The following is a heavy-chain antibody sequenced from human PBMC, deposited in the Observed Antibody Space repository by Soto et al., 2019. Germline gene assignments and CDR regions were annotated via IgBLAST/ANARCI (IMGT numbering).Heavy chain of an antibody. CDR3: ARDKGNDFWSGYHYGMDV. D-gene: IGHD3-3*01. Sequence: PVGSLRLSCAASGFTFSSYSMNWVRQAPGKGLEWVSSISSSSSYIYYADSVKGRFTISRDNAKNSLYLQMNSLRAEDTAVYYCARDKGNDFWSGYHYGMDVWGQGTTVTVSS. J-gene: IGHJ6*02. CDR2: ISSSSSYI. V-gene: IGHV3-21*01. CDR1: GFTFSSYS.